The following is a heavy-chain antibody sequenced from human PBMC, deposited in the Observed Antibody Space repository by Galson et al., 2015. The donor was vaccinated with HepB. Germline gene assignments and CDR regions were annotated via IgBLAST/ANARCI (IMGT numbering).Heavy chain of an antibody. CDR3: ASQVGATVGFDY. CDR2: INPNSGGT. V-gene: IGHV1-2*06. J-gene: IGHJ4*02. CDR1: GYAFTGYY. D-gene: IGHD1-26*01. Sequence: SVKVSCKASGYAFTGYYMHWVRQAPGQGLEWMGRINPNSGGTNYAQKFQGRVTMTRDTSISTAYMELSRLRSDDTAVYYCASQVGATVGFDYWGQGTLVTVSS.